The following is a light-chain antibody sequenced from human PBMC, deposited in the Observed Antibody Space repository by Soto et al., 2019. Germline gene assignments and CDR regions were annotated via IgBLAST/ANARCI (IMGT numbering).Light chain of an antibody. Sequence: QSALTQPASVSGSPGQSITISCTGTSGDVGRYSLVSWYQQHPGKAPKLMIYEDIERPSGVSNRFSGSKSGNTASLTISGLQTEDEADYYCCSYAGGTSVVFGGGTKVTVL. CDR2: EDI. CDR3: CSYAGGTSVV. CDR1: SGDVGRYSL. J-gene: IGLJ2*01. V-gene: IGLV2-23*01.